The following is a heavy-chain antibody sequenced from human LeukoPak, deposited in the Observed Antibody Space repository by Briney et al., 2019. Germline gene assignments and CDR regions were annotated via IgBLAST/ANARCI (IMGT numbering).Heavy chain of an antibody. J-gene: IGHJ4*02. Sequence: GGSLRLSCAGSGFSFSSYGMHWVRQAPGKGLEWMAFIRSDGSNKYYADSVKGRFTISRDNAKNSLYLQMNSLRAEDTAIFYCARDYDFVIDYWGQGTLITVSS. CDR2: IRSDGSNK. CDR1: GFSFSSYG. V-gene: IGHV3-30*02. CDR3: ARDYDFVIDY. D-gene: IGHD3-3*01.